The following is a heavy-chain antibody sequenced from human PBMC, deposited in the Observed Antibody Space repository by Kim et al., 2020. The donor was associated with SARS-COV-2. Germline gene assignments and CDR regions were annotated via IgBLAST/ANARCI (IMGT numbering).Heavy chain of an antibody. CDR2: MNANSGYT. V-gene: IGHV1-8*01. CDR1: GYTFTRYD. CDR3: ARGSLLYF. Sequence: ASVKVSCKAAGYTFTRYDIHWVRQAPGQGLEWMGRMNANSGYTGYAQKFQGSVTMTSDTSISTDYLELSGSRFDDKALYYCARGSLLYF. J-gene: IGHJ4*01.